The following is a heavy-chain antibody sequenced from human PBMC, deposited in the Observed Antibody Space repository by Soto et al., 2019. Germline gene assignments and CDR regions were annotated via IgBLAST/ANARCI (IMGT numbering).Heavy chain of an antibody. J-gene: IGHJ1*01. Sequence: SVKVSCKASGVTFSSYAISWVRQAPGQGLEWMGGIIPIFGTANYAQKFQGRVTITADESTSTAYMELSSLRSEDTAVYYCARVHVYYDSSGYYPSWGQGTLVTVS. CDR1: GVTFSSYA. CDR2: IIPIFGTA. CDR3: ARVHVYYDSSGYYPS. V-gene: IGHV1-69*13. D-gene: IGHD3-22*01.